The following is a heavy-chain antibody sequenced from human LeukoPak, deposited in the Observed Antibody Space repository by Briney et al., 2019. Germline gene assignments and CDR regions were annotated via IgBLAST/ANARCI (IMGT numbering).Heavy chain of an antibody. CDR1: GFTFSSYG. V-gene: IGHV3-23*01. CDR3: AKTGSRRPMIVVGWTYFDY. CDR2: ISGSGGST. Sequence: GGSLRLSCAASGFTFSSYGMSWVRQAPGKGLEWVSAISGSGGSTYYADSVKGRFTISRDNSKNTLYLQMNSLRAEDTAVYYCAKTGSRRPMIVVGWTYFDYWGQGTLVTVSS. J-gene: IGHJ4*02. D-gene: IGHD3-22*01.